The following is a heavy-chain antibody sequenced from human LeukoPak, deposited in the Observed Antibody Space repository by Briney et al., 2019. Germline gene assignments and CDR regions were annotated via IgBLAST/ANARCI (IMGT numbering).Heavy chain of an antibody. CDR1: GFTFSSYA. J-gene: IGHJ4*02. D-gene: IGHD5-18*01. CDR3: ALLLLWIQLPYYFDY. Sequence: GGSLRLSCAASGFTFSSYAMSWVRQAPGKGLEWVSAISGSGGSTYYADSVKGRFTISRDNSKNTLYLQMTSLRAEDTAVYYCALLLLWIQLPYYFDYGGQGPLVTVS. V-gene: IGHV3-23*01. CDR2: ISGSGGST.